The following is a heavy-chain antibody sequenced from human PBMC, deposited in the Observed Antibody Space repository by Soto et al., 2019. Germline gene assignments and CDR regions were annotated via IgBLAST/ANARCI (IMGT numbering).Heavy chain of an antibody. CDR1: GYTFTSYA. J-gene: IGHJ4*02. Sequence: VKVSCKASGYTFTSYAMHWVRQAPGQRLEWMGWINAGNGNTKYSQKFQGRVTITRDTSASTAYMELSSLRSEDTAVYYCARGSNWNVQVYYFDYWGQGTLVTVSS. V-gene: IGHV1-3*01. CDR2: INAGNGNT. D-gene: IGHD1-1*01. CDR3: ARGSNWNVQVYYFDY.